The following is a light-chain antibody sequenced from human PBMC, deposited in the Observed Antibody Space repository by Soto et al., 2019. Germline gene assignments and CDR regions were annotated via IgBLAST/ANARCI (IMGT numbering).Light chain of an antibody. CDR1: QSISRY. CDR3: QQSYSERWT. Sequence: DIQITQSPSYLSASVRGRVTITCRASQSISRYLNWYQQKTGKAPKLLIYAASSLQSGDPSRFSGSGSGTDFTPIINSLQPEDFAIYYCQQSYSERWTSEQGTKVEFK. V-gene: IGKV1-39*01. CDR2: AAS. J-gene: IGKJ1*01.